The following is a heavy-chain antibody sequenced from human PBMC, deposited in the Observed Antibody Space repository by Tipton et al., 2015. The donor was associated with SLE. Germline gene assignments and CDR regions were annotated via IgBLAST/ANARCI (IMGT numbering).Heavy chain of an antibody. CDR1: GVSISSYF. CDR3: ARDRMVVNY. V-gene: IGHV4-59*01. J-gene: IGHJ4*02. CDR2: IDNTGRT. Sequence: LILSCTVSGVSISSYFWTWIRQPPGKGLEWIGFIDNTGRTSYNPSVKSRVTISIDTSKNQFSLKLASVTAADTAVYYCARDRMVVNYWGQGTLVSVSS. D-gene: IGHD2-15*01.